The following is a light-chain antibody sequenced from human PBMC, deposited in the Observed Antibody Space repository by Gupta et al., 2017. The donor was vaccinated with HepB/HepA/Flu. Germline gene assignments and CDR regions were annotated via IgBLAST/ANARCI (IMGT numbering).Light chain of an antibody. V-gene: IGKV3-11*01. CDR1: QSVSTY. CDR3: QKRSNSPST. J-gene: IGKJ1*01. Sequence: EIVLTQSTATLSLSPGERATLSCRTSQSVSTYLAWYQQKPGQAPRLLIYDASNRATGIPARFSGSGSGTDFTLTISSLEPEDFAVYYCQKRSNSPSTFGQGTKVEIK. CDR2: DAS.